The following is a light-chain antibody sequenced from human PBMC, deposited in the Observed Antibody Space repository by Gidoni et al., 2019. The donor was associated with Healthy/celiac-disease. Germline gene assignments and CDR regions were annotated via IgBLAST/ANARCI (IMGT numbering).Light chain of an antibody. Sequence: DIVMTQSPDALAVSLGVRATINCKSSQSVLYSSNNKNYLAWYQQKPGQPPKLLIYWASTRESGVPDRFSGSGSGTDFTLTISSLQAEDVAVYYCQQYYSTPPTFXXXTKVEIK. CDR3: QQYYSTPPT. CDR1: QSVLYSSNNKNY. CDR2: WAS. J-gene: IGKJ1*01. V-gene: IGKV4-1*01.